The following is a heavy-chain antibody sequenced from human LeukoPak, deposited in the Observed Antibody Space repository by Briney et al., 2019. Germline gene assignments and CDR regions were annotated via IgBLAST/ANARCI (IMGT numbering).Heavy chain of an antibody. CDR1: GDSINSDY. V-gene: IGHV4-59*01. Sequence: SETLSLICTVSGDSINSDYWSWIRQPPGKGLEWIGNINYSGSTNYNPSLKSRVTISVDTSKNQVSLKLSSVTAADTAVYYCARDKAVPGTGVFGSYYYYYMDVWGKGTTVTASS. CDR2: INYSGST. CDR3: ARDKAVPGTGVFGSYYYYYMDV. J-gene: IGHJ6*03. D-gene: IGHD6-19*01.